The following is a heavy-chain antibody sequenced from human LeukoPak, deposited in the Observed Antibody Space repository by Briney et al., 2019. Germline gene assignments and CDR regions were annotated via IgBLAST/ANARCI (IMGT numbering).Heavy chain of an antibody. CDR2: INPNSGGT. CDR1: GYTFTGYY. D-gene: IGHD3-22*01. CDR3: ARGWGYYYDSSGYSQY. V-gene: IGHV1-2*02. J-gene: IGHJ4*02. Sequence: ASVKVSCKASGYTFTGYYMHWVRQAPGQGLEWMGWINPNSGGTNYAQKFQGRVTMTRDTSISTAYMELSRLRSDDTAVYYCARGWGYYYDSSGYSQYWGQGPLVTVSS.